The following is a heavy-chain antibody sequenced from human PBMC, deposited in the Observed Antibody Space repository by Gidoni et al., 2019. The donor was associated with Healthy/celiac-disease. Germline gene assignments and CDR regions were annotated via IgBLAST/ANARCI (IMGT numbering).Heavy chain of an antibody. V-gene: IGHV4-59*01. D-gene: IGHD3-9*01. CDR2: IYYSGST. CDR3: AGTYYDILTGYYLDY. CDR1: GGSISSYY. J-gene: IGHJ4*02. Sequence: LSLTCTVSGGSISSYYWSWIRQPPGKGLEWIGYIYYSGSTNYNPSLKSRVTISVDTSKNQFSLKLSSVTAADTAVYYCAGTYYDILTGYYLDYWGQGTLVTVSS.